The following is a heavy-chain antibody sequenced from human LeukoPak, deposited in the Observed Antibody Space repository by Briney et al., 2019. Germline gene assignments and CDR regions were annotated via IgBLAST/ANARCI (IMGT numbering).Heavy chain of an antibody. CDR2: ISGSGGTT. CDR3: AKDVQSWPTYFDY. CDR1: GFTFSSYA. Sequence: GGSLRLSCAASGFTFSSYAMSWVRQAPGKGLQWVSAISGSGGTTYYADSVKGRFTISRDNSRNTLYLQMNSLRGEDSAVYYCAKDVQSWPTYFDYWGQGKLVTVSS. D-gene: IGHD1-1*01. V-gene: IGHV3-23*01. J-gene: IGHJ4*02.